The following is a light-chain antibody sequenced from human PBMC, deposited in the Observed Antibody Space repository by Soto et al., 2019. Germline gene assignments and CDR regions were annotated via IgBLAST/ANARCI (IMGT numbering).Light chain of an antibody. Sequence: QSVLTQPASVSGSPGQSITISCTGTSSDVGGYNYVSWYQQHPGKAPKLMIYEVSNRPSGVSNRFSGSKSGNTASLTISGLQAEDEADYYCTSKTSSINYVVGNGTKVTVL. CDR1: SSDVGGYNY. CDR2: EVS. J-gene: IGLJ1*01. CDR3: TSKTSSINYV. V-gene: IGLV2-14*01.